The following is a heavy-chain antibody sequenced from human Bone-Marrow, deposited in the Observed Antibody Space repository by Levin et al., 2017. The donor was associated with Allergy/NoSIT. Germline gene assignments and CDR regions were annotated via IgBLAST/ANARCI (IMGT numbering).Heavy chain of an antibody. J-gene: IGHJ4*02. CDR2: IYYSGNT. D-gene: IGHD5-12*01. V-gene: IGHV4-31*03. Sequence: SQTLSLTCTVSGGSISGGGYYWSWXRXXPGKGLEWIGYIYYSGNTYYNPSLKSRVIISVVTSKNQLSLKLTSVTVADTAVYYCARFNGYDFDYWGPGPLVTVSS. CDR3: ARFNGYDFDY. CDR1: GGSISGGGYY.